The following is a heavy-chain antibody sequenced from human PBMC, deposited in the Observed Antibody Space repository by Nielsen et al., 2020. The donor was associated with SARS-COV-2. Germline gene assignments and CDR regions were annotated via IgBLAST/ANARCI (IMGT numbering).Heavy chain of an antibody. J-gene: IGHJ2*01. CDR3: ARGGGPGYCSGGSCYSDWYFDL. CDR2: IYYSGST. V-gene: IGHV4-39*07. Sequence: SETLSLTCTVSGGSISSSSYYWGWIRQPPGKGLEWIGSIYYSGSTYYNPSLKSRVTISVDTSKNQFSLKLSSVTAADTAVYYCARGGGPGYCSGGSCYSDWYFDLWGRGTLVTVSS. D-gene: IGHD2-15*01. CDR1: GGSISSSSYY.